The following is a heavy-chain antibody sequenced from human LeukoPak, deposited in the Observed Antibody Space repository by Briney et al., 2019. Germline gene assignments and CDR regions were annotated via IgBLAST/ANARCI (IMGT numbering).Heavy chain of an antibody. CDR3: ASYLGDMDV. Sequence: GGSLRLSCAASGFTFRNYAIHWVRQAPGKGLEWLTVMSYNGFNKYYADSVKGRFTISRDNSKNTLYLQMDSLRADDTAVYYCASYLGDMDVWGKGTTVTVSS. D-gene: IGHD3-16*02. V-gene: IGHV3-30-3*01. CDR2: MSYNGFNK. J-gene: IGHJ6*03. CDR1: GFTFRNYA.